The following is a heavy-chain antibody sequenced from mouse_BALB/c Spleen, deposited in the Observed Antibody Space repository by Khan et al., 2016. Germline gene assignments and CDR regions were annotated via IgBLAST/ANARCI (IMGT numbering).Heavy chain of an antibody. CDR3: ATGFAY. CDR1: GFTFSSYG. V-gene: IGHV5-6-3*01. CDR2: INSNGGST. Sequence: EVELVASGGGLVQPGGSLKLSCAASGFTFSSYGMSWVRQTPDKRLELVATINSNGGSTYYPDSVKGRFTISRDNAKNTLYLQMSSLKSEATAMYYCATGFAYWGQGTLVTVSA. J-gene: IGHJ3*01.